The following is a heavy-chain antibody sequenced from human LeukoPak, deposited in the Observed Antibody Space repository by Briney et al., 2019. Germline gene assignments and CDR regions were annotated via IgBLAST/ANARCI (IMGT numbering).Heavy chain of an antibody. J-gene: IGHJ4*02. Sequence: ASVKVSCKASGYTFTGYYIHWVRQAPGQGLELMGWINPNNGGTNYAQKLQGRVTMTTDTSTSTAYMELRSLRSDDTAVYYCATEYYGDYFDYWGQGTLVTVSS. CDR1: GYTFTGYY. D-gene: IGHD4-17*01. CDR3: ATEYYGDYFDY. V-gene: IGHV1-2*02. CDR2: INPNNGGT.